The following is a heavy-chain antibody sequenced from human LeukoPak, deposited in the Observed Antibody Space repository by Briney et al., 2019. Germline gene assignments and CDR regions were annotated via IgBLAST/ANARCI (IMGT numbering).Heavy chain of an antibody. D-gene: IGHD6-19*01. CDR2: INPNSGGT. V-gene: IGHV1-2*02. Sequence: ASVKVSCKASGYTFTGYYMHWVRQAPGQGLEWMGWINPNSGGTNYAQKFQGRVTMTRDTSISTAYMELSRLRSDDTAVYYCARDASEYSSGWAVYWGQGTLVTVSS. CDR1: GYTFTGYY. J-gene: IGHJ4*02. CDR3: ARDASEYSSGWAVY.